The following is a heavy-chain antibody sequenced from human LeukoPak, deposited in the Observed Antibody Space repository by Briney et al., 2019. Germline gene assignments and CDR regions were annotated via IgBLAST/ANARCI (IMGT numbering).Heavy chain of an antibody. D-gene: IGHD6-13*01. Sequence: GGALRLSCAASGCTFSSYGMHWGGQAPGKGVEGGAVIWYDGSNKYYADSVKGGFTISRDNSKNTLYLQMNSLRAEDTAVYYCARDRGVAAAYFDYWGQGTLVTVSS. V-gene: IGHV3-33*01. CDR2: IWYDGSNK. CDR1: GCTFSSYG. J-gene: IGHJ4*02. CDR3: ARDRGVAAAYFDY.